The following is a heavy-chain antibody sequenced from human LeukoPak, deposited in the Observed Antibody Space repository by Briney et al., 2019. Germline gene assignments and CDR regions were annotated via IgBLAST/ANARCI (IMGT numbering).Heavy chain of an antibody. CDR1: GYTFTSYY. Sequence: ASVKVSCKASGYTFTSYYMHWVRQAPGQGLEWMGIINPSGGSTSYAQKFQGRVTMTRDTSTSTVYMELRSLRSDDTAVYYCARSSSGWFDYWGQGTLVTVSS. CDR2: INPSGGST. CDR3: ARSSSGWFDY. D-gene: IGHD6-19*01. V-gene: IGHV1-46*01. J-gene: IGHJ4*02.